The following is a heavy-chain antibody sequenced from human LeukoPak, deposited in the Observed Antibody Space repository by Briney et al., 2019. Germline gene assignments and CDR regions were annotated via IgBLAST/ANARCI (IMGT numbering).Heavy chain of an antibody. J-gene: IGHJ6*02. CDR3: AKFHSSSSFYYGMDV. D-gene: IGHD6-6*01. CDR2: ISGSGEST. V-gene: IGHV3-23*01. Sequence: GGSLRLSCAASGFTFSSYAMSWVRQAPGKGLEWVSAISGSGESTFYADSVKGRFTISRDNSKNTLSLQMNSLRAEDTAVYYCAKFHSSSSFYYGMDVWGQGTTVTVSS. CDR1: GFTFSSYA.